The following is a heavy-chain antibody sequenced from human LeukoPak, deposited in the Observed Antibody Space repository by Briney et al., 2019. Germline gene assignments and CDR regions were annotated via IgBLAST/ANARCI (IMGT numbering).Heavy chain of an antibody. V-gene: IGHV3-7*01. CDR1: GFTFSSYW. J-gene: IGHJ5*02. D-gene: IGHD3-3*01. CDR3: ARERPGTILHSKTAAGWFDP. Sequence: PGGSLRLSCAASGFTFSSYWMSWVRQAPGKGLEWVANIKQDRSEKYYVDSVKGRFTISRDNAKNSLYLQMNSLRAEDTAVYYCARERPGTILHSKTAAGWFDPWGQGTLVTVSS. CDR2: IKQDRSEK.